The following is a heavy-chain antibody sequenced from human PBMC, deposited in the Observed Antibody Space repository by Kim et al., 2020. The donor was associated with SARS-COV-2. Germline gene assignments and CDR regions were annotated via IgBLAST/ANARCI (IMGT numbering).Heavy chain of an antibody. CDR2: IYYSGST. CDR3: ARADGGGSYSFDY. CDR1: GGSISSGGYY. J-gene: IGHJ4*02. D-gene: IGHD1-26*01. V-gene: IGHV4-31*03. Sequence: SETLSLTCTVSGGSISSGGYYWSWIRQHPGKGLEWIGYIYYSGSTYYNPSLKSRVTISVDTSKNQFSLKLSSVTAADTAVYYCARADGGGSYSFDYWGQGTLVTVSS.